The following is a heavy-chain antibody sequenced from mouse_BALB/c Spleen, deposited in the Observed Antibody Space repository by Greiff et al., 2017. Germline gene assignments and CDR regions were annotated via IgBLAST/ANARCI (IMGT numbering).Heavy chain of an antibody. Sequence: VESGGGLVQPKGSLKLSCAASGFTFNTYAMNWVRQAPGKGLEWVARIRSKSNNYATYYADSVKDRFTISRDDSQSMLYLQMNNLKTEDTAMYYCVRGGNFDYWGQGTTLTVSS. CDR3: VRGGNFDY. CDR2: IRSKSNNYAT. CDR1: GFTFNTYA. J-gene: IGHJ2*01. V-gene: IGHV10-1*02.